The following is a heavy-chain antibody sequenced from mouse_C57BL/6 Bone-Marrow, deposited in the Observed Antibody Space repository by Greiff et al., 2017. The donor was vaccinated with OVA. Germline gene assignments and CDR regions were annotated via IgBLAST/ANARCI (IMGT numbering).Heavy chain of an antibody. D-gene: IGHD1-2*01. CDR2: IYPGDGDT. Sequence: QVQLQQSGPELVKPGASVKISCKASGYAFSSSWMNWVKQRPGKGLEWIGRIYPGDGDTNYNGKFKGKATLTADKSSSTAYMQLSSLTSEDTAIYYCARGYRDYWGQGTTLTVSS. J-gene: IGHJ2*01. CDR1: GYAFSSSW. V-gene: IGHV1-82*01. CDR3: ARGYRDY.